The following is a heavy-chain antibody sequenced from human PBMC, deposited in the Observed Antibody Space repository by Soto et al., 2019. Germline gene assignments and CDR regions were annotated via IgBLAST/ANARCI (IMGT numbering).Heavy chain of an antibody. D-gene: IGHD6-13*01. J-gene: IGHJ4*02. CDR1: GCSLTSYY. V-gene: IGHV4-59*08. CDR3: ARRYSSSFDY. Sequence: PSETLSLTCTVSGCSLTSYYWSWIRQPPGKGLEWIGFVYYTGIARYNPSLKSRVTISVDTSKNQFSLKLSSVTAADTAVYYCARRYSSSFDYWGQGTLVTVS. CDR2: VYYTGIA.